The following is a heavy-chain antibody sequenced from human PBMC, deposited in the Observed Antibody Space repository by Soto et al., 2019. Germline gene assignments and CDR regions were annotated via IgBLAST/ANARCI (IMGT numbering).Heavy chain of an antibody. CDR1: GFTFSSYW. J-gene: IGHJ6*02. D-gene: IGHD3-3*01. CDR3: ARVISSSYYDFWSGPPYYYYGMDV. V-gene: IGHV3-74*01. CDR2: INSDGSST. Sequence: TGGSLRLSCAASGFTFSSYWMHWVRQAPGKGLVWVSRINSDGSSTSYADSVKGRFTISRDNAKNTLYLQMNSLRAEDTAVYYCARVISSSYYDFWSGPPYYYYGMDVWGQGTTVTVSS.